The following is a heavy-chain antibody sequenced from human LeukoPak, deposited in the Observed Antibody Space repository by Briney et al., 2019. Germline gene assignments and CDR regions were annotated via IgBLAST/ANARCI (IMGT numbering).Heavy chain of an antibody. D-gene: IGHD2-2*01. CDR2: IRYDGSNK. CDR1: GFTFSGYG. CDR3: AGEPIVTAGIVGYY. V-gene: IGHV3-30*02. J-gene: IGHJ4*02. Sequence: GGSLRLSCAASGFTFSGYGMDWVRQAPGKGLEWVAFIRYDGSNKYYVDSVKGRFTISRDNAKNSLYLQMNSLRAEDTAVYYCAGEPIVTAGIVGYYWGQGTLATVSS.